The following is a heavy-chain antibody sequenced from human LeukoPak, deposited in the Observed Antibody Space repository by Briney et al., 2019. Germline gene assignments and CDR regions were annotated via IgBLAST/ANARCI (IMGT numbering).Heavy chain of an antibody. J-gene: IGHJ4*02. D-gene: IGHD3-10*01. CDR2: ISSTSSTI. Sequence: GGSLRLSCAASGFSFSTYSMNWVRQAPGKGLEWLSYISSTSSTIYYADSVMGRFTISRDNAKKSLYLQMNSLRAEDTADYYCAGAGAYWGQGTLVAVSS. V-gene: IGHV3-48*01. CDR1: GFSFSTYS. CDR3: AGAGAY.